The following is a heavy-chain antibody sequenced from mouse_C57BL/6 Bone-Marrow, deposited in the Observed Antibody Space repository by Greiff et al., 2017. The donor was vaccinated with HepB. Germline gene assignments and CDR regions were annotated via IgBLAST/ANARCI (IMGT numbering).Heavy chain of an antibody. V-gene: IGHV1-15*01. CDR3: AGSSSYYAMDY. Sequence: VQLQQSGAELVRPGASVTLSCKASGYTFTDYEMHWVKQTPVHGLEWIGAIDPETGGTAYNQKFKGKAILTADKSSSTAYMELSGLTSEDSAVYYSAGSSSYYAMDYWGQGTSVTVSS. D-gene: IGHD1-1*01. J-gene: IGHJ4*01. CDR2: IDPETGGT. CDR1: GYTFTDYE.